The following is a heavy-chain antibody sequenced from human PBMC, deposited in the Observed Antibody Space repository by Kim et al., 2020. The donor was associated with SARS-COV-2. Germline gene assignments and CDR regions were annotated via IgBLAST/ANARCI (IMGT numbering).Heavy chain of an antibody. CDR2: IYYSGST. Sequence: SETLSLTCTVSGGSISSYYWSWIRQPPGKGLEWIGDIYYSGSTNYNPSLKSRVTISVDTSKNQFSLKLSSVTAADTAVYYCASVNDYSNYLGYWGQGTLVTVSS. D-gene: IGHD4-4*01. CDR3: ASVNDYSNYLGY. CDR1: GGSISSYY. J-gene: IGHJ4*02. V-gene: IGHV4-59*13.